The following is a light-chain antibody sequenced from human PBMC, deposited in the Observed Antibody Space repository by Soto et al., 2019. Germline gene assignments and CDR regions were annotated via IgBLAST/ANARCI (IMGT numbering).Light chain of an antibody. Sequence: DIQVTQSPSSLPASIGDKVTITCRTSQNISVYLNWYQQKPGKAPQVLIYAASTLQGGVPSRFSGSGSGTHFTFTIKSLEPEDFATYYCQQAYINPRTFGQGTKWIS. CDR2: AAS. CDR3: QQAYINPRT. V-gene: IGKV1-39*01. CDR1: QNISVY. J-gene: IGKJ1*01.